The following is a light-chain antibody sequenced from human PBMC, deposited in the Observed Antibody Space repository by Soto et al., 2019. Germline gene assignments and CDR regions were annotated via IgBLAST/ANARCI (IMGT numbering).Light chain of an antibody. CDR2: GAS. CDR3: QQYNNWPRT. Sequence: ELVLTQSPGSLSLSPGERSTLSCRASQSVRSNYLAWYQQKPGQAPGLLIYGASTRATGIPARFSGSGSGTEFTLTISSLQSEDFAVYYCQQYNNWPRTFGQGTKVDIK. J-gene: IGKJ1*01. V-gene: IGKV3-15*01. CDR1: QSVRSN.